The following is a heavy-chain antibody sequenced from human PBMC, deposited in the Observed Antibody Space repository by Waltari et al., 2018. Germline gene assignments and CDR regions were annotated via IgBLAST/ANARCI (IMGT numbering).Heavy chain of an antibody. CDR2: INHSGRT. CDR1: GGSFSGYY. CDR3: ARRALTMVRGTPPWVASWFDP. Sequence: QVQLQQWGAGLLQPSETLSLTCAVYGGSFSGYYWSWIRQPPGKGPEWMGEINHSGRTNYNPSLKSRVTISVDTSKNQFSLKLSSVTAADTAVYYCARRALTMVRGTPPWVASWFDPWGQGTLVTVSS. V-gene: IGHV4-34*01. J-gene: IGHJ5*02. D-gene: IGHD3-10*01.